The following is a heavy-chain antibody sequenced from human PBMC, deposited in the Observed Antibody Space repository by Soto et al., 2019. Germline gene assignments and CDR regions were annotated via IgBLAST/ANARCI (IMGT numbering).Heavy chain of an antibody. Sequence: EVQLVESGGGLVKPGGSLRLSCAASGFTFGTYTMNWVRQAPGKGLEWVATISGSDGKTYYADSVKGRFSISRDTSRNTLYLQMNSLRADDTAIYYCAKWSYLDYWGQGTRVTVSS. CDR3: AKWSYLDY. V-gene: IGHV3-23*04. D-gene: IGHD3-3*01. J-gene: IGHJ4*02. CDR2: ISGSDGKT. CDR1: GFTFGTYT.